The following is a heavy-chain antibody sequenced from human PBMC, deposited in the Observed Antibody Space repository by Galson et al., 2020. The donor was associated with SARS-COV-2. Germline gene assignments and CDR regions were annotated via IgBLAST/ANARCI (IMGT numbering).Heavy chain of an antibody. Sequence: GESLKISCAASGFTFSDHYMEWVRQAPGKGLEWVGRTRNRAYSYIIEYAASVKGRFTISRDNSQNSLYLQMNSLKTEDTAVYYCACWIMGAMYWGQGTLVTVSS. V-gene: IGHV3-72*01. D-gene: IGHD1-26*01. CDR2: TRNRAYSYII. CDR1: GFTFSDHY. CDR3: ACWIMGAMY. J-gene: IGHJ4*02.